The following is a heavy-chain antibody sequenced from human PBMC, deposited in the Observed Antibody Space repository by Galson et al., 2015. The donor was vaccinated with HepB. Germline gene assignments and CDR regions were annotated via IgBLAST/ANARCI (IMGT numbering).Heavy chain of an antibody. V-gene: IGHV3-33*01. CDR1: GFTFSSYG. J-gene: IGHJ4*02. CDR3: ARGGYYDSSGYYLNY. CDR2: IWYDGSNK. D-gene: IGHD3-22*01. Sequence: SLRLSCAASGFTFSSYGMHWVRQAPGKGLEWVAVIWYDGSNKYYADSVKGRFTISRDNSKNTLYLQMNSLRAEDTAVYYCARGGYYDSSGYYLNYWGQGTLVTVSS.